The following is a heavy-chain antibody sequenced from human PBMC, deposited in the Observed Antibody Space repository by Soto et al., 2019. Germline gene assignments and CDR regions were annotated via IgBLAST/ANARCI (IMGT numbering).Heavy chain of an antibody. J-gene: IGHJ6*02. CDR2: IIPIFGTA. CDR3: ARDISSGNYYYYGMDV. D-gene: IGHD6-6*01. CDR1: GGTFSSYA. V-gene: IGHV1-69*13. Sequence: SVKVSCKGSGGTFSSYAITWVRQAPGQGLEWMGGIIPIFGTANYAQKFQGRVTITADESTSTAYMELSSLRSEDTAVYYCARDISSGNYYYYGMDVWGQGTTVTVS.